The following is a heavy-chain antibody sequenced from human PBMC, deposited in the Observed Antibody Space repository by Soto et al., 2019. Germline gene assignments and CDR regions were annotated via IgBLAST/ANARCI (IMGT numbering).Heavy chain of an antibody. CDR1: GYTFTNYG. CDR3: AGVPTPASGDSQKNDWFDP. CDR2: ISAYNGNT. V-gene: IGHV1-18*04. D-gene: IGHD4-17*01. J-gene: IGHJ5*02. Sequence: QVQLVQSGAEVKKPGASVKVSCKTSGYTFTNYGINWVRQAPGQGLEWMGWISAYNGNTNYAQKLQGRVTMTTDTTDTTASMELRGLRTDDTDVYYGAGVPTPASGDSQKNDWFDPWGQGTLVTVSS.